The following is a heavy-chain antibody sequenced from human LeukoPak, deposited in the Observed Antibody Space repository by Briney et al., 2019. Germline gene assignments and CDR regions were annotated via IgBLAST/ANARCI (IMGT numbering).Heavy chain of an antibody. D-gene: IGHD3-3*01. Sequence: GGSLRLSCAASGFTFSSYSMNWVRQAPGKGLEWVSYISSSSSTIYYADSVKGRFTVSRDNTKNSLYLQMNSLRAEDTGVFYCARDQYDSWSRRGNFDSWGQGTLVIVSS. CDR3: ARDQYDSWSRRGNFDS. CDR2: ISSSSSTI. J-gene: IGHJ4*02. V-gene: IGHV3-48*04. CDR1: GFTFSSYS.